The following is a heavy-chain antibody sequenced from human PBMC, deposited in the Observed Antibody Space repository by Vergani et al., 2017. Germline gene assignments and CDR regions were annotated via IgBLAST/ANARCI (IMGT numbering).Heavy chain of an antibody. J-gene: IGHJ5*02. CDR1: GYTFTSYY. Sequence: QVQLVQSGAEVKKPGASVKVSCKASGYTFTSYYMHWVRQAPGQGLEWMGIINPSGGSTSYEQKFQGRVTMTRDTPTSTVYMELGSLSSEATAVYYCARETPYYYDSSGYYYDWFDPWGQGTLVTVSS. CDR3: ARETPYYYDSSGYYYDWFDP. CDR2: INPSGGST. V-gene: IGHV1-46*01. D-gene: IGHD3-22*01.